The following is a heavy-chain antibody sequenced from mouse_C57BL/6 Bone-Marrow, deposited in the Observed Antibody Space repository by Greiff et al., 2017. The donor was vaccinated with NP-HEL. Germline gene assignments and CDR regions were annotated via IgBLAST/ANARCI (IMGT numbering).Heavy chain of an antibody. Sequence: EVKLVESGGGLVKPGGSLKLSCAASGFTFSDYGMHWVRQAPEKGLEWVAYISSGSSTIYYADTVKGRFTISRDNAKNTLFLQMNSLRAEDTAMYYCAIITTAPFADWGKGTLVTVAA. CDR1: GFTFSDYG. D-gene: IGHD1-1*01. CDR3: AIITTAPFAD. V-gene: IGHV5-17*01. J-gene: IGHJ3*01. CDR2: ISSGSSTI.